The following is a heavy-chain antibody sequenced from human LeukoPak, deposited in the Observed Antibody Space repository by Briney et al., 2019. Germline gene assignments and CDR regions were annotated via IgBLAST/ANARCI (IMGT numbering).Heavy chain of an antibody. V-gene: IGHV4-39*07. Sequence: SETLSLTCTVSGGSISSSSYYWGWIRQPPGKGLEWIGEINHSGSTNYNPSLKSRVTISVDTSKNQFSLKLSSVTAADTAVYCCARDPGYSSSWYYSPLGDYWGQGTLVTVSS. CDR2: INHSGST. CDR3: ARDPGYSSSWYYSPLGDY. J-gene: IGHJ4*02. CDR1: GGSISSSSYY. D-gene: IGHD6-13*01.